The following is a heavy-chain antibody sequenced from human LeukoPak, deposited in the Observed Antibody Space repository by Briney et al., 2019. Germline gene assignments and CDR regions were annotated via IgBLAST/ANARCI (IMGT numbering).Heavy chain of an antibody. CDR1: GGSISSYY. D-gene: IGHD6-19*01. Sequence: SETLSLTCTVSGGSISSYYWSWIRQPPGKGLEWIAYIYYSGSTNYNPSLKSRVTISVDTSKNQFSLKLSSVTAADTAVYYCARDSSGWYKGQAFDIWGQGTMVTVSS. CDR2: IYYSGST. J-gene: IGHJ3*02. CDR3: ARDSSGWYKGQAFDI. V-gene: IGHV4-59*01.